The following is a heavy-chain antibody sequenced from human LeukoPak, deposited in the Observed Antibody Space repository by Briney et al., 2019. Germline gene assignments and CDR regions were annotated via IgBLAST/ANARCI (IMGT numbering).Heavy chain of an antibody. J-gene: IGHJ5*02. CDR3: AKGGSGYFLDL. CDR2: ISNDGGGT. Sequence: GGSLRLSCAASGFIFNNYGLIWVRQAPAKGLEWVSAISNDGGGTTHADFVKGRFTISRDNSRNTLFLQMNSLRGDDTALYYCAKGGSGYFLDLWGQGTLVTVSS. D-gene: IGHD3-22*01. CDR1: GFIFNNYG. V-gene: IGHV3-23*01.